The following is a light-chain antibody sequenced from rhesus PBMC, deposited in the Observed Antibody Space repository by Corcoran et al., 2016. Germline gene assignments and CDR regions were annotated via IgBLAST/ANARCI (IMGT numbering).Light chain of an antibody. CDR3: QQYNSAPFT. Sequence: DIQMTQSPSSLSASVGDRVTITCRASQGISSWLAWYQQKPGKAPKLLIYKASSLQCGVPSRFSGSASGTDFTLTISSLQPEDFATYCCQQYNSAPFTFGPGTKLDIK. J-gene: IGKJ3*01. V-gene: IGKV1-21*01. CDR2: KAS. CDR1: QGISSW.